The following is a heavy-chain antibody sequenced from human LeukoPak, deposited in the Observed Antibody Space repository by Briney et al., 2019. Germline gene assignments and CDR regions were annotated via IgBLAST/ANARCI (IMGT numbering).Heavy chain of an antibody. D-gene: IGHD6-13*01. Sequence: SETLSLTCTVSGGSISSGGYYWSWIRQPPGKGLEWIGYIYHSGSTYYNPSLKSRVTISVDTSKNQFSLKLTSVTAADTAVYYCARTRSSTRHLLDYWGQGTLVTVSS. J-gene: IGHJ4*02. V-gene: IGHV4-30-2*02. CDR2: IYHSGST. CDR3: ARTRSSTRHLLDY. CDR1: GGSISSGGYY.